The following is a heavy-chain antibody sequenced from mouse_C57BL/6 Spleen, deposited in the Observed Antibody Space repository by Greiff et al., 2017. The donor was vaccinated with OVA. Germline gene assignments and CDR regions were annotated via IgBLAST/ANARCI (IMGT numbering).Heavy chain of an antibody. CDR2: INPGCGGT. CDR3: ARSAAQATYYYDMDY. D-gene: IGHD3-2*02. CDR1: GYAFTNYL. V-gene: IGHV1-54*01. J-gene: IGHJ4*01. Sequence: QVQLQQSGAELVKPGTSVKVSCKASGYAFTNYLIEWVKQRPGQGLEWIGVINPGCGGTNYHETFKGKATLTADKSSSTAYMQLNNLTAEDSAVYFCARSAAQATYYYDMDYWGQGTSVTVSS.